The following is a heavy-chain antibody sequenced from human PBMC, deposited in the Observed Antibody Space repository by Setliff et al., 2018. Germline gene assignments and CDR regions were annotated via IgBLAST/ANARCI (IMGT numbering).Heavy chain of an antibody. CDR3: ARQPSSGSYYNPLPYSFDY. CDR1: GGSMTSYY. Sequence: NPSETLSLTCTVSGGSMTSYYWSWIRQSPWKGLEWIGYVHYSGDSNYNPSLKSRVTMSVDTSKNQFYLNLRSVTAADTAVYYCARQPSSGSYYNPLPYSFDYWGQGTLVTVSS. D-gene: IGHD3-10*01. V-gene: IGHV4-59*13. CDR2: VHYSGDS. J-gene: IGHJ4*02.